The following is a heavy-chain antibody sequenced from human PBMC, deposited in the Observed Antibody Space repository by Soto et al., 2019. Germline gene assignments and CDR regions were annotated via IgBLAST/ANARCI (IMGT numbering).Heavy chain of an antibody. CDR2: ISNEGTKK. V-gene: IGHV3-30*03. CDR3: ARDVAMPTGLGLGY. D-gene: IGHD4-4*01. CDR1: GFAFTNYG. Sequence: AGGCLRLSCAASGFAFTNYGFHWVRQAPGKGLEWVAHISNEGTKKFYADSVKGRFTISRDNSETTVYLHLTSLRPDDTALFYCARDVAMPTGLGLGYWGQGTLVTVSS. J-gene: IGHJ4*02.